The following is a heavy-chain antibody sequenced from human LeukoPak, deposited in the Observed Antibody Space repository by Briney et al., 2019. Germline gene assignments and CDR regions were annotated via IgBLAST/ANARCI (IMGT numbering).Heavy chain of an antibody. CDR2: ISSSSSYI. V-gene: IGHV3-21*01. CDR1: GFTFSSYS. Sequence: PGGSLRLSCAASGFTFSSYSMNWVRQAPGKGLEWVSSISSSSSYIYYADSVKGRFTISRDNAKNSLYLQMNSLRAEDTAVYYCAAPPVDTAMVEAFDIWGQGTMVTVSS. D-gene: IGHD5-18*01. CDR3: AAPPVDTAMVEAFDI. J-gene: IGHJ3*02.